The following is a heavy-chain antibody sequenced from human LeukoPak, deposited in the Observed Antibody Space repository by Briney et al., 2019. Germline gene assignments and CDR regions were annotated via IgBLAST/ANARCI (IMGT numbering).Heavy chain of an antibody. CDR3: AKPLVGIAGAGTLDY. V-gene: IGHV3-23*01. Sequence: PGGSLRLSCAASGLSFSSYTMSWVRQPPGKGLEWVSGISPSGDSTYYADSVKRRFTIFRDNSKNTLYLQMNSLRAEDTAVYYCAKPLVGIAGAGTLDYWGQGTLVTVSS. J-gene: IGHJ4*02. CDR1: GLSFSSYT. D-gene: IGHD6-13*01. CDR2: ISPSGDST.